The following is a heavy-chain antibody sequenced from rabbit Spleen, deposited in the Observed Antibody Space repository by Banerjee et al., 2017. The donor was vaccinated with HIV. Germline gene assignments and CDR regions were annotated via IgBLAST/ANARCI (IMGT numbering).Heavy chain of an antibody. D-gene: IGHD1-1*01. CDR3: VRGASSSGYYSL. CDR2: IDLVFGST. CDR1: GFDLSNYG. Sequence: QEQLEESGGGLVTPAGTLTLTCKASGFDLSNYGVSWVRQAPGKGLEWIGYIDLVFGSTYYANWVNGRFTISSHNAQNTLYLQLNSLTVADTATYFCVRGASSSGYYSLWGQGTLVTVS. J-gene: IGHJ3*01. V-gene: IGHV1S47*01.